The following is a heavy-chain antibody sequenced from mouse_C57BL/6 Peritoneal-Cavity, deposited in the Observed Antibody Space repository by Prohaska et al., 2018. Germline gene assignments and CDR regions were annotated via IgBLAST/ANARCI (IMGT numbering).Heavy chain of an antibody. Sequence: QVQLKQSGPGLVQPSQSLSITCTVSGFSLTSYGVHWVRPSPGKGLEWLVVIWSGGSTDYKAAFISRMSISKDNAKSQVFFKMNSLKADDTAIYYCARNLRPYAMDYWGQGTSVTVSS. V-gene: IGHV2-2*01. CDR2: IWSGGST. J-gene: IGHJ4*01. CDR3: ARNLRPYAMDY. CDR1: GFSLTSYG.